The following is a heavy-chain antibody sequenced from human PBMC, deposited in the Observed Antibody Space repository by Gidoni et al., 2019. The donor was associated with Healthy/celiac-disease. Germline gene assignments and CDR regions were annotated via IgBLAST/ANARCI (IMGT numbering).Heavy chain of an antibody. CDR3: ARVQDSYCSSTSCYTRGSSSKRGYGMDV. V-gene: IGHV4-34*01. Sequence: QVQLQQWGAGLLKPSETLSLTCAVYGGSFSGYYWRWIRQPPGKGLEWIGEINHSGSTNYNPSLKSRVTISVDTSKNQFSLKLSSVTAADTAVYYCARVQDSYCSSTSCYTRGSSSKRGYGMDVWGQGTTVTVSS. D-gene: IGHD2-2*02. J-gene: IGHJ6*02. CDR2: INHSGST. CDR1: GGSFSGYY.